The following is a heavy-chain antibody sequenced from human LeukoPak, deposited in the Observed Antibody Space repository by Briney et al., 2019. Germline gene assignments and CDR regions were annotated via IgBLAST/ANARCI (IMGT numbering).Heavy chain of an antibody. Sequence: PSETLSLTCTVSGGSIRSSSYNWGWIRQPPGKGLEWIGSIHYTGTTFYNPSLKSRVTISVDTSKNQFSLKLSSVTAADTAVHYCARAQPQQTIHRGWFDPWGQGTLVTVSS. D-gene: IGHD1-1*01. J-gene: IGHJ5*02. CDR2: IHYTGTT. CDR3: ARAQPQQTIHRGWFDP. V-gene: IGHV4-39*07. CDR1: GGSIRSSSYN.